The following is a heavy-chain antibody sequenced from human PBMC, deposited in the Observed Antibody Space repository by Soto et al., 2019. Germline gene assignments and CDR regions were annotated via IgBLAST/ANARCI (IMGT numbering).Heavy chain of an antibody. J-gene: IGHJ5*02. D-gene: IGHD3-16*01. CDR1: GVSLSTAS. CDR3: ARMGVSSTTLAPRASWFDP. CDR2: VFSNDEK. V-gene: IGHV2-26*02. Sequence: QVILKESGPVLVKPTETLTLTCTVPGVSLSTASVSWIRQPPGKALEWLAHVFSNDEKSYNMSLKSRLTISKDSSRSQVILVMTNMDSVDTATYFCARMGVSSTTLAPRASWFDPWGPGALVTVSS.